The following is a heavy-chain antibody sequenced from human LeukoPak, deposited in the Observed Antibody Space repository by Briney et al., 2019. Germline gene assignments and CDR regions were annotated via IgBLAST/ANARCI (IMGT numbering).Heavy chain of an antibody. CDR3: AREVWQWLVLLWFDP. CDR2: TYYRSKWYN. CDR1: GDSVSSNSAA. J-gene: IGHJ5*02. Sequence: SQTLSLTCAISGDSVSSNSAAWNWIRQSPSRGLEWLGRTYYRSKWYNDYAVSVKSRITINPDTSKNQFSLQLNSVTPENTAVYYCAREVWQWLVLLWFDPWGQGTLITVSS. V-gene: IGHV6-1*01. D-gene: IGHD6-19*01.